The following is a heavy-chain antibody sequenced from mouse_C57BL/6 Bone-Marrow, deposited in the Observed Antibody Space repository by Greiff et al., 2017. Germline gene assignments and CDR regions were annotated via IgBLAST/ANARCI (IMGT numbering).Heavy chain of an antibody. V-gene: IGHV5-6*01. D-gene: IGHD2-3*01. CDR1: GFTFSSYG. Sequence: EVKVVESGGDLVKPGGSLKLSCAASGFTFSSYGMSWVRQTPDKRLEWVATISSGGSYTYYPDSVKGRFTISRDNAKNTLYLQMSSLKSADTAMYYCARHDGYYVGFAYWGQGTLVTVSA. J-gene: IGHJ3*01. CDR2: ISSGGSYT. CDR3: ARHDGYYVGFAY.